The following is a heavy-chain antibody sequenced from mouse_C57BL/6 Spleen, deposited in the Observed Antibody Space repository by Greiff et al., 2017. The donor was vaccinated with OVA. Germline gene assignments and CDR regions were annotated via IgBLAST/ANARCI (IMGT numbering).Heavy chain of an antibody. V-gene: IGHV5-9*01. CDR3: ARGGGNYYFDY. D-gene: IGHD2-1*01. CDR1: GSTFSSYT. CDR2: ISGGGGNT. Sequence: EVMLVESGGGLVKPGGSLKLSCAASGSTFSSYTMSWVRQTPEKRLEWVATISGGGGNTYYPDSVKGRFTISRDNAKNTLYLQMSSLRSEDTALYYCARGGGNYYFDYWGQGTTLTVSS. J-gene: IGHJ2*01.